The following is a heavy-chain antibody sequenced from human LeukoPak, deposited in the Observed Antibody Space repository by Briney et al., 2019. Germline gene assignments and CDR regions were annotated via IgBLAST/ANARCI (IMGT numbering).Heavy chain of an antibody. Sequence: GGSLRLSCAASGFTFSSYGMHWVRQAPGKGLEWVAVIWYDGSNKYYADSVKGRFTISRDNSKNTLYLQMNSLRAEDTAVYYCAKSSNIGYCSSTSCYGVDYWGQGTLVTVSS. CDR2: IWYDGSNK. J-gene: IGHJ4*02. D-gene: IGHD2-2*01. CDR3: AKSSNIGYCSSTSCYGVDY. CDR1: GFTFSSYG. V-gene: IGHV3-33*06.